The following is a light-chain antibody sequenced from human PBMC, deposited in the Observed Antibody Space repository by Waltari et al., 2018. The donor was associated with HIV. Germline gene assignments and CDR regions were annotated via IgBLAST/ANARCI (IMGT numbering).Light chain of an antibody. CDR2: GMS. J-gene: IGLJ2*01. CDR1: GSNIGGNP. Sequence: QSVLTQPPSASGTPGQRDTVYCSGSGSNIGGNPVNWYQQLPGTTPKLLIHGMSPRPAGVPDLFSGSKSGTSSALAISGLQSEDEADYYCAAWDDRLNGVVFGGGTKLTVL. V-gene: IGLV1-44*01. CDR3: AAWDDRLNGVV.